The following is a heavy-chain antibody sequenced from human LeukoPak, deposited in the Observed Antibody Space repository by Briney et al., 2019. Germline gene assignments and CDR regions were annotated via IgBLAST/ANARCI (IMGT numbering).Heavy chain of an antibody. V-gene: IGHV4-39*07. CDR2: IYYSGST. CDR3: ARLHDYGGLGVWFDP. J-gene: IGHJ5*02. D-gene: IGHD4-23*01. Sequence: TSETLSLTCTVSGGSISSSSYYWGWIRQPPGKGLEWIGSIYYSGSTYYNPSLKGRVTISVDTSKNQFSLKLSSVTAADTAVYYCARLHDYGGLGVWFDPWGQGTLVTVSS. CDR1: GGSISSSSYY.